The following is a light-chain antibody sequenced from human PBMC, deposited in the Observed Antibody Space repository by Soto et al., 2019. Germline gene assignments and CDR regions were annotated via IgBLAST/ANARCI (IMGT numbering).Light chain of an antibody. Sequence: SYELSQPPSVSVSPGHTSTITCSGDELGDKYVSWYQQRPGQSPVLVISQDTQRPSGIPERFSGSNSGDTATLTISGTQSLDEADYYCQTWDSGVVFGGGTKLTVL. J-gene: IGLJ2*01. V-gene: IGLV3-1*01. CDR1: ELGDKY. CDR2: QDT. CDR3: QTWDSGVV.